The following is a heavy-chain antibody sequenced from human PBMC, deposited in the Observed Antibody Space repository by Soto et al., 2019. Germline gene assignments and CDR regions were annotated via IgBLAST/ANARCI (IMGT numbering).Heavy chain of an antibody. CDR3: ASRTTGWDYHGMDV. J-gene: IGHJ6*02. CDR1: GYTFTGYY. CDR2: INPDNGGT. Sequence: ASVKVSCKASGYTFTGYYMHWVRQAPGQGLEWMGRINPDNGGTNYAQRFQGRVTMTRATSISTAYMELGSLRSDDTAVYYCASRTTGWDYHGMDVWGQGTTGTVS. V-gene: IGHV1-2*02. D-gene: IGHD1-7*01.